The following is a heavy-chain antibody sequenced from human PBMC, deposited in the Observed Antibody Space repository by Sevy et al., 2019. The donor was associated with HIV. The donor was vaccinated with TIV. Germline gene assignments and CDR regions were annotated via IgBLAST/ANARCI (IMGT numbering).Heavy chain of an antibody. V-gene: IGHV4-38-2*01. CDR2: IYHSGST. J-gene: IGHJ5*02. D-gene: IGHD5-12*01. CDR3: ARAYVDIVATIVVSWFDP. CDR1: GYSISSGYY. Sequence: SETLSLTCAVSGYSISSGYYWGWIRQPPGKGLEWIGSIYHSGSTYYNPSLKSRVTISVDTSKNQFSLKLSSVTAADTAGYYCARAYVDIVATIVVSWFDPWGQGTLVTVSS.